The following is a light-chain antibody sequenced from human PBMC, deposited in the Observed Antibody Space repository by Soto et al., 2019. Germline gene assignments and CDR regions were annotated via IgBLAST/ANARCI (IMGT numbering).Light chain of an antibody. J-gene: IGKJ1*01. CDR3: NQYNSYPLT. Sequence: DIQMSQSPSTLASSVGYRVTITCGASQNISAWLAGYQQKPGKAPKPLIYKASNLYSGLPSRFSGSASGTEFTLTISSLQPDDFAIYYCNQYNSYPLTFGQGTKVDIK. CDR1: QNISAW. V-gene: IGKV1-5*03. CDR2: KAS.